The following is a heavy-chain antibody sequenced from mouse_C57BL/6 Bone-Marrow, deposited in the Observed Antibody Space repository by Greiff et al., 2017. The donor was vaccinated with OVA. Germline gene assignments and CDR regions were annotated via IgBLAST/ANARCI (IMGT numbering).Heavy chain of an antibody. Sequence: DVQLVESGGDLVKPGGSLKLSCAASGFTFSSYGMSWFRHTPDKRLEWVATISSGGSYPYYPDSVKGRFTLSRDNAKHPLYLQMSSLESEDTAMYYCARGGDVGVAYWGQGTLVTVSA. CDR1: GFTFSSYG. CDR2: ISSGGSYP. V-gene: IGHV5-6*01. CDR3: ARGGDVGVAY. J-gene: IGHJ3*01.